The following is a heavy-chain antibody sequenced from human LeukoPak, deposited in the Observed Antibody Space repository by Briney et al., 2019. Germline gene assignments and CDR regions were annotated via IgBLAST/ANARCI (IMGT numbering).Heavy chain of an antibody. V-gene: IGHV1-2*02. CDR1: GYTFTGYY. Sequence: ASVKVSCKASGYTFTGYYMHWVRQAPGQGLEWMGWINPNNGGTNYAHKFQGRVTMTRDTSISTAYMELGRLRYDDTAVYYCARSNMGDYWGQGTLVAVSS. J-gene: IGHJ4*02. CDR3: ARSNMGDY. D-gene: IGHD2/OR15-2a*01. CDR2: INPNNGGT.